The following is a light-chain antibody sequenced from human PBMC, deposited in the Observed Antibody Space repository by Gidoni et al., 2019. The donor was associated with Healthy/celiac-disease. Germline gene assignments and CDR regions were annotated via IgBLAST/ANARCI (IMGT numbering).Light chain of an antibody. CDR2: GNS. J-gene: IGLJ1*01. Sequence: QSVLTQPPSVSGAPGQRVTISCTGSSSNIGAGYDVHWYQQLPGTAPKLLIYGNSNRPSGVPDRFSGSKSGTSASLAMTGLQAEDEADYYCQSYDSSLSGPYVFGTGTKVTVL. CDR3: QSYDSSLSGPYV. CDR1: SSNIGAGYD. V-gene: IGLV1-40*01.